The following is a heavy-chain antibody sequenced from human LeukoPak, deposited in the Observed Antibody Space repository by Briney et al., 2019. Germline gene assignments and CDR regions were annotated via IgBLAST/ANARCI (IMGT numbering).Heavy chain of an antibody. CDR2: IYYSGST. D-gene: IGHD3-22*01. CDR3: ARAMIVALGYAFDI. V-gene: IGHV4-61*01. CDR1: GGSVSSGSYY. J-gene: IGHJ3*02. Sequence: SETLSLTCTVSGGSVSSGSYYWSWIRQPPGKGLEWIGYIYYSGSTNYNPSLKSRVTISVDTSKNQFSLKLSSVIAADTAVYYCARAMIVALGYAFDIWGQGTMVTVSS.